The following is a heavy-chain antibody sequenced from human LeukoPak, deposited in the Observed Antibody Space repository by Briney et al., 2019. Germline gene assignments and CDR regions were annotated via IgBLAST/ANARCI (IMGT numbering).Heavy chain of an antibody. CDR3: ARDHGADY. D-gene: IGHD5-24*01. CDR2: ISASTSYI. Sequence: GGSLRLSCPASGFTFSTYTMNWVRQAPGKGLEWVSSISASTSYINYADSVKGRFTISRDNAENSLYLQMNSLRAEDTAVYYCARDHGADYWGQGTLVTVSS. CDR1: GFTFSTYT. J-gene: IGHJ4*02. V-gene: IGHV3-21*01.